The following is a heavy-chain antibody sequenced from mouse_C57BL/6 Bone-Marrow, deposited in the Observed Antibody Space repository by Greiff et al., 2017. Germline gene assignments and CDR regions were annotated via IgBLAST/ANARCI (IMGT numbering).Heavy chain of an antibody. Sequence: EVQGVESGGDLVKPGGSLKLSCAASGFTFSSYGMSWVRQTPDKRLEWVATISSGSSYTYYPDSVKGRFTISRDNAKNTLYLQMSSLKSEDTAMYYCARDYYGSSSWFAYWGQGTLVTVSA. CDR2: ISSGSSYT. CDR3: ARDYYGSSSWFAY. V-gene: IGHV5-6*01. CDR1: GFTFSSYG. D-gene: IGHD1-1*01. J-gene: IGHJ3*01.